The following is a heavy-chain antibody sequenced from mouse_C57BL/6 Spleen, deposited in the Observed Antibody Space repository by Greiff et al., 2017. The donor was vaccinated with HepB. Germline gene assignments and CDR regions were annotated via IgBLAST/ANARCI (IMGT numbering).Heavy chain of an antibody. CDR3: AIYYYGSSDAMDY. Sequence: VQLQQPGAELVKPGASVKLSCKASGYTFTSYWMHWVKQRPGRCLEWIGRIVPNSGGTKYNEKFKSKATLTVDKPSSTAYMQLSSLTSEDSAVYYCAIYYYGSSDAMDYWGQGTSVTVSS. CDR1: GYTFTSYW. D-gene: IGHD1-1*01. V-gene: IGHV1-72*01. CDR2: IVPNSGGT. J-gene: IGHJ4*01.